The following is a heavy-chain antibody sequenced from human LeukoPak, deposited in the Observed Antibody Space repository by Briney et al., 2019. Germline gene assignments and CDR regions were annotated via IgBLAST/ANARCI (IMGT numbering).Heavy chain of an antibody. CDR3: ARAPHLDYGDYEAAFDI. D-gene: IGHD4-17*01. CDR1: GGSFSGYY. V-gene: IGHV4-34*01. J-gene: IGHJ3*02. Sequence: PSETLSLTCAVYGGSFSGYYWSWIRQPPGKGLEWIGEINHSGSTNYNPSLKSQVTISVDTSKNQFSLKLSSVTAADTAVYYCARAPHLDYGDYEAAFDIWGQGTMVTVSS. CDR2: INHSGST.